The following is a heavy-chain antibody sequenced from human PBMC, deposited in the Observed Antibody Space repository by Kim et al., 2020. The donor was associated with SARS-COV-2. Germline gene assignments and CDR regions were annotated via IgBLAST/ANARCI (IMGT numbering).Heavy chain of an antibody. CDR2: IYYSGST. D-gene: IGHD3-10*01. J-gene: IGHJ4*02. CDR3: AREEGGSGYFDY. V-gene: IGHV4-61*01. CDR1: GGSVSSGSYY. Sequence: SETLSLTCTVSGGSVSSGSYYWSWIRQPPGKGLEWIGYIYYSGSTNYNPSLKSRVTISVDTSKNQFSLKLSSVTAADTAVYYCAREEGGSGYFDYWGQGTLVTVSS.